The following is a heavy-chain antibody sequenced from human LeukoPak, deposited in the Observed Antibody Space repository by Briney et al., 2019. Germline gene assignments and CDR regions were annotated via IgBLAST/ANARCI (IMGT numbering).Heavy chain of an antibody. J-gene: IGHJ4*02. CDR2: IKSKTDGGTT. CDR3: TTDWYYDFWSGSAGTDY. D-gene: IGHD3-3*01. V-gene: IGHV3-15*01. CDR1: GFTFSNSW. Sequence: GGSLRLSCAASGFTFSNSWMSWVRQAPGKGLEWVGRIKSKTDGGTTDDAAPMRGRFTISRDDSKNTLYLQMNSLNAEDTAVYYCTTDWYYDFWSGSAGTDYWGQGTLVTVSS.